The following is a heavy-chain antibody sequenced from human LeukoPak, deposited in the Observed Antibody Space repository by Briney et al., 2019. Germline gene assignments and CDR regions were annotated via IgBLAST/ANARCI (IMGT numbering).Heavy chain of an antibody. CDR1: GYTLTNYD. CDR2: MNPNSGHT. CDR3: VRVDSGSYARYGMDV. J-gene: IGHJ6*02. Sequence: AASVKVSCKASGYTLTNYDINWVRQATGQGLEWMGWMNPNSGHTGYPQKFQGRVTMTRDTSISTAYMELSSLTSEDAAVYYCVRVDSGSYARYGMDVWGQGTTVTVSS. V-gene: IGHV1-8*01. D-gene: IGHD1-26*01.